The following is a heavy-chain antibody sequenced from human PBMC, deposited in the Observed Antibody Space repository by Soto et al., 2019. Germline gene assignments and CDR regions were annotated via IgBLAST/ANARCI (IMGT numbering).Heavy chain of an antibody. V-gene: IGHV3-23*01. CDR3: ARRDSGSGTSPPLIGS. CDR1: GFTFTSDS. Sequence: EVQLLESGGGLVQPGGSLRISCAASGFTFTSDSMNWVRHAPGKGLEWVSTISGGDTTFYADSVKGRFTITRDESKNTLYLEMNGLRVDDTAVYFCARRDSGSGTSPPLIGSWGQGTLVTVSS. D-gene: IGHD3-10*01. CDR2: ISGGDTT. J-gene: IGHJ4*02.